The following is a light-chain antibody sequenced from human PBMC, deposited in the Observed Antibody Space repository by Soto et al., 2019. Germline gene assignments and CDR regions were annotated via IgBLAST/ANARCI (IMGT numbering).Light chain of an antibody. V-gene: IGLV2-14*01. CDR3: SSYTSSSTL. J-gene: IGLJ1*01. CDR2: DVS. Sequence: QSVLTQPASVSGFPGQSITISCTGTSSDVGDYNYVSWYQQHPGKAPKLMLYDVSNRPSGISNRFSGSKSGNTASLTISGLQAEDEADYYCSSYTSSSTLFGTGTKLTVL. CDR1: SSDVGDYNY.